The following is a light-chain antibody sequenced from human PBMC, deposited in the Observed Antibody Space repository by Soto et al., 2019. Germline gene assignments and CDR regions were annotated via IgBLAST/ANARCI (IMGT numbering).Light chain of an antibody. J-gene: IGKJ4*01. Sequence: EFVLTQSPGPLSLSPGERATLSCKASQTVRNNYLAWYQQKPGQAPRLLIYDASSRDTGIPDRFSGGGSGTDFTLTISRLEPEDFAVYYCQQFSSYPLTFGGGTKVDIK. CDR1: QTVRNNY. CDR3: QQFSSYPLT. CDR2: DAS. V-gene: IGKV3-20*01.